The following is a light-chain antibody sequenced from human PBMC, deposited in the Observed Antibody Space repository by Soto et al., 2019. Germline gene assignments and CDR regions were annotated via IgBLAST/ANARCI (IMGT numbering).Light chain of an antibody. CDR2: GAS. J-gene: IGKJ1*01. CDR1: QSVSSTF. V-gene: IGKV3-20*01. Sequence: EIVLTQSPGTLSLSPGERVTLSCRASQSVSSTFLAWYQQKPGQAPRLLIYGASSRATGVPDRFSGSGSGTDFTLTISRLEPDDFAVYYCQQYNNWRTFGQGTKVEIK. CDR3: QQYNNWRT.